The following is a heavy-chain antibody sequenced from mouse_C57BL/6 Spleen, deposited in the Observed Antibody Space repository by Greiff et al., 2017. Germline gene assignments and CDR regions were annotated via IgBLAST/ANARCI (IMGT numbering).Heavy chain of an antibody. Sequence: VKLVESGPGLVAPSQSLSITCTASGFSLTSYAISWVRQPPGKGLEWLGVIWTGGGTNYNSALKSRLSISKDNSKSQVFLKMNSLQTDDTARYYCARYVNYPLYYFDYWGQGTTLTVSS. CDR3: ARYVNYPLYYFDY. J-gene: IGHJ2*01. CDR1: GFSLTSYA. V-gene: IGHV2-9-1*01. D-gene: IGHD2-1*01. CDR2: IWTGGGT.